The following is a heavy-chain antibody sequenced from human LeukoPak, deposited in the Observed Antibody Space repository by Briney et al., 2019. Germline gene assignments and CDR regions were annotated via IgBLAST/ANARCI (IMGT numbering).Heavy chain of an antibody. CDR2: MNPNSGNT. Sequence: ASVKVSCKASGYTFTSYDINWVRQATGQGLEWMGWMNPNSGNTGYAQKFQGRVTMTRNTSISTAYMGLSSLRSEDTAVYYCAKDNRQWGIAAGWFDPWGQGTLVTVSS. CDR1: GYTFTSYD. D-gene: IGHD6-13*01. V-gene: IGHV1-8*01. CDR3: AKDNRQWGIAAGWFDP. J-gene: IGHJ5*02.